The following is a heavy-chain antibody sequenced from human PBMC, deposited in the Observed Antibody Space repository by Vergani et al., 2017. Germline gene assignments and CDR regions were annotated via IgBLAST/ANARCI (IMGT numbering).Heavy chain of an antibody. CDR3: ARRTWFGELFASFDY. Sequence: QLQLQESGPGLVKPSETLSLTCTVSGGSISSSSYYWGWIRQPPGKGLEWIGSIYYSGSTYYNPSLKSRVTISLATSKNQFSLKLSSVTAADTAVYYWARRTWFGELFASFDYWGQGTLVTVSS. CDR2: IYYSGST. V-gene: IGHV4-39*01. D-gene: IGHD3-10*01. J-gene: IGHJ4*02. CDR1: GGSISSSSYY.